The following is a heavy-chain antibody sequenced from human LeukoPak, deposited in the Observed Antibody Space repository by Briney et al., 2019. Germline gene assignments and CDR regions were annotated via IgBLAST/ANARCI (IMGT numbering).Heavy chain of an antibody. CDR2: INPNSGGT. CDR3: ARLLLRVSEWSRVGNYYYDGMDV. J-gene: IGHJ6*02. V-gene: IGHV1-2*02. D-gene: IGHD3-3*01. CDR1: GYTFTGYY. Sequence: ASVKVSCKASGYTFTGYYMHWVRQAPGQGLEWMGWINPNSGGTNYAQKFQGRVPMTRNTSISPAHMELSRLRSDDTAVYYCARLLLRVSEWSRVGNYYYDGMDVWGQGTTVTVSS.